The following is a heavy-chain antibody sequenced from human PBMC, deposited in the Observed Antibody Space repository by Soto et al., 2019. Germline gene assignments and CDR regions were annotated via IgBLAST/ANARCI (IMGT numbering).Heavy chain of an antibody. V-gene: IGHV3-23*01. D-gene: IGHD3-10*01. CDR1: GFTFSDFA. CDR2: LDGAGGST. Sequence: HPGGSLRLSCLASGFTFSDFAMTWVRHVPGRGLEWVASLDGAGGSTYNAEPERGRFSISRDNSQTTLFLQMKSLPVVNTAIYYCAAPRDEYGSRVSWVTYGMDIWGQGTMVTVSS. CDR3: AAPRDEYGSRVSWVTYGMDI. J-gene: IGHJ6*02.